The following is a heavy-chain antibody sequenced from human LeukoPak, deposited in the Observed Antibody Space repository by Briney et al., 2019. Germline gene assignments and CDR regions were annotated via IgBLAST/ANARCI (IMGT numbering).Heavy chain of an antibody. Sequence: GGSLRLSCAVSGFTFSNYGMTWVRQAPGKGLEWVSYISTSSSTIYYADSVKGRFTISRDNAKNSLYLQMNSLRAEDTAVYYCARDFLVVPAARWGQGTLVTVSS. CDR2: ISTSSSTI. CDR3: ARDFLVVPAAR. D-gene: IGHD2-2*01. CDR1: GFTFSNYG. V-gene: IGHV3-48*04. J-gene: IGHJ4*02.